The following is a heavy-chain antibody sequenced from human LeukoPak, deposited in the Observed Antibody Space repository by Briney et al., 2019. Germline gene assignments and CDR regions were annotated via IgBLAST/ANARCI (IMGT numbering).Heavy chain of an antibody. V-gene: IGHV1-46*02. Sequence: ASVKVSCKASGFTFNNYHVHWVRQAPGQGPEWMGIIDPSGHGTTYAQRFQGRVTMTWEASTSTVYMELSSLRSGDTAVYYCARDNVMVAMRFDSWGQGTLVTVSS. J-gene: IGHJ4*02. CDR1: GFTFNNYH. CDR2: IDPSGHGT. D-gene: IGHD2-2*01. CDR3: ARDNVMVAMRFDS.